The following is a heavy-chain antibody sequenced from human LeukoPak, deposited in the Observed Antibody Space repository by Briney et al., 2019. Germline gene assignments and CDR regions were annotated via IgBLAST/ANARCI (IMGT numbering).Heavy chain of an antibody. D-gene: IGHD2-2*01. CDR1: GGSISSGGYY. CDR3: ARVPIVVVPAARSYYYYGMDV. J-gene: IGHJ6*02. Sequence: SSQTLSLTCTVSGGSISSGGYYWSWIRQHPGKGLEWIGYIYYSGSTYYNPSLKSRVTISVDTSKNQFSLKLSSVTAADTAVYYCARVPIVVVPAARSYYYYGMDVWGQGTTVTVSS. V-gene: IGHV4-31*03. CDR2: IYYSGST.